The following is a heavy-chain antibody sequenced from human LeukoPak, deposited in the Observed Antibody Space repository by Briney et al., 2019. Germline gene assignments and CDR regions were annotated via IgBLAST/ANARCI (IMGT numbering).Heavy chain of an antibody. V-gene: IGHV4-4*02. Sequence: SETLSLTCDVSAGSISSGYWWSWVRQPPGKGLEWIGEIHHSGSTNYNPSLKSRVTISVDKSKSQFSMMLTPVTAADTAVYYCARNAYYSADYWGQGALVTVSS. CDR2: IHHSGST. CDR1: AGSISSGYW. CDR3: ARNAYYSADY. D-gene: IGHD2/OR15-2a*01. J-gene: IGHJ4*02.